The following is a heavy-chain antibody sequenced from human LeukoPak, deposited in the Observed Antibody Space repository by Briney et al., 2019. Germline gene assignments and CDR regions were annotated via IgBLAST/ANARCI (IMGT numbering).Heavy chain of an antibody. J-gene: IGHJ4*02. CDR2: LYSGGDT. CDR1: GFTVSSNY. Sequence: GGSLRLSCAACGFTVSSNYMSWVRQAPGKGLEWVSVLYSGGDTYYADSVKGRFTISRDNSKNTLYLHMNSLRVEDTAVYYCARDGYYWHYWGQGTLVTVSS. CDR3: ARDGYYWHY. V-gene: IGHV3-66*01. D-gene: IGHD1-1*01.